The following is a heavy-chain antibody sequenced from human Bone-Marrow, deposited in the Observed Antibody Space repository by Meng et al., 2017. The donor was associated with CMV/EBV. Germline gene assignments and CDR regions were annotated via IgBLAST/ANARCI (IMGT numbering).Heavy chain of an antibody. CDR2: IKSKANGETI. CDR3: SIGWYLDF. Sequence: LSCVGSGFTFPNAWMNWVRQAPGKGLERVGRIKSKANGETIDYAAPVKGRFTISRDDSKNTVYLQMNSLKTEDTAVYYCSIGWYLDFWGRGTLVTVSS. J-gene: IGHJ2*01. V-gene: IGHV3-15*07. CDR1: GFTFPNAW.